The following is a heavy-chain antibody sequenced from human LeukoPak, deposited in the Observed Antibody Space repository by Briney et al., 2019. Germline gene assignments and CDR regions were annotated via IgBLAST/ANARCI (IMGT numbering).Heavy chain of an antibody. CDR3: ARRSGDNYYGMDV. J-gene: IGHJ6*02. D-gene: IGHD1-26*01. V-gene: IGHV3-53*04. Sequence: QSGGSLRLSCAASGFTVSSNYMSWVRQAPGEGLEWVSVIYRGGSTYYADSVKGRFTISRHNSKNTLYLQMNSLRAEDTAVYYCARRSGDNYYGMDVWGQGTTVTVSS. CDR2: IYRGGST. CDR1: GFTVSSNY.